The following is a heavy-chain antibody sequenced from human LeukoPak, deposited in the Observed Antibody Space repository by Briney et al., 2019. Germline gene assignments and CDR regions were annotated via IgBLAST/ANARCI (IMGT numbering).Heavy chain of an antibody. CDR2: MYSGVST. V-gene: IGHV3-66*01. J-gene: IGHJ6*02. D-gene: IGHD1-26*01. CDR3: ARDSGILPYGMDV. CDR1: GLTVSSDY. Sequence: GGSLRLSCAASGLTVSSDYMSWVRQAPGKGLEWVSVMYSGVSTYYADSVKGRFTISRDNSKNTLYLQMNSLRAEDTAVYYCARDSGILPYGMDVWGQGTTVTVSS.